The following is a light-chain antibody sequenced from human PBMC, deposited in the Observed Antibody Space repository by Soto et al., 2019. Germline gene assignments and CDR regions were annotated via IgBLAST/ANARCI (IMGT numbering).Light chain of an antibody. Sequence: QSVLTQPASVSGSPGQSITISCTGTSSDVGGYNYVSWYQQHPGKAPKLMIYEVSNRPSGVSNRFSGSKSGDTASLTISGLQAEDEADYYCSSYRGSSTVVFGGGTKLTVL. CDR2: EVS. CDR3: SSYRGSSTVV. V-gene: IGLV2-14*01. CDR1: SSDVGGYNY. J-gene: IGLJ2*01.